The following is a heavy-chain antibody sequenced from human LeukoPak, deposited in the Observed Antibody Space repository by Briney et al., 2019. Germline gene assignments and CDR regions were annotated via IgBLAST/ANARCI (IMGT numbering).Heavy chain of an antibody. Sequence: SVKVSCKASGYTFTSYAMNWVRQAPGQGLEWMGGIIPIFGTANYAQKFQGRVTITADESTSTAYMELSSLRSEDTAVYYCACDYGAEGWGQGTLVTVSS. J-gene: IGHJ4*02. V-gene: IGHV1-69*13. CDR2: IIPIFGTA. D-gene: IGHD4-17*01. CDR1: GYTFTSYA. CDR3: ACDYGAEG.